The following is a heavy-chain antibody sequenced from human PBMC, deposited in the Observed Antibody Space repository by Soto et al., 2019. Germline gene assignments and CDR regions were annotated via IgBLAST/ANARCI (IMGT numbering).Heavy chain of an antibody. CDR3: ARGNCSSPNCYSFSGYYGMDV. J-gene: IGHJ6*02. Sequence: PSETLSLTCTVSGGSISSYYWSWIRQPAGKGLEWIGRIYTSGSTNYNPPLKSRVTMSLDTSKNQFSLKLTSVTAADTALYYCARGNCSSPNCYSFSGYYGMDVWGQGTTVTVSS. CDR1: GGSISSYY. CDR2: IYTSGST. D-gene: IGHD2-2*01. V-gene: IGHV4-4*07.